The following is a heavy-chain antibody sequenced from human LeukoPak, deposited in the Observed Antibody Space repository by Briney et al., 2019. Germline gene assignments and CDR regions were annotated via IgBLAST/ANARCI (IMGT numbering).Heavy chain of an antibody. CDR3: ARQVGDGFDI. Sequence: GESLKISCKGFGYSLTSYWISWVRQMPGKGLEWMGRIDPSGSYTKYSPSFQGHVTISADKSINTAYLQWSSLKASDTAMYYCARQVGDGFDIWGQGTMVTVSS. V-gene: IGHV5-10-1*01. D-gene: IGHD3-10*01. J-gene: IGHJ3*02. CDR2: IDPSGSYT. CDR1: GYSLTSYW.